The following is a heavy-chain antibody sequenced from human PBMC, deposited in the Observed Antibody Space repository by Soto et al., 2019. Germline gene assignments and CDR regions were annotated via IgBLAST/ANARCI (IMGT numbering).Heavy chain of an antibody. CDR2: IYHSGST. D-gene: IGHD3-22*01. Sequence: QLQLQASGSGLVKPSQTQSLTCAVSGGSISSGGYSWSWIRQPPEKCLEWIGYIYHSGSTYYNPGLKSRVTIAVDRSKNQFSLKRSSVTAADTAVYYCARLRTYYYDSSGYYYYYYGMAVCGQGTTVTVSS. CDR1: GGSISSGGYS. CDR3: ARLRTYYYDSSGYYYYYYGMAV. V-gene: IGHV4-30-2*01. J-gene: IGHJ6*02.